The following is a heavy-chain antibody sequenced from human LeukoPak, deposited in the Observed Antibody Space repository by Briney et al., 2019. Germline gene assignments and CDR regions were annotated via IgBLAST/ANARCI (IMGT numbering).Heavy chain of an antibody. CDR3: ARAREITFGGVIAFDI. CDR2: IYHSGST. CDR1: GYSISSGYY. J-gene: IGHJ3*02. V-gene: IGHV4-38-2*02. D-gene: IGHD3-16*01. Sequence: KTSETLSLTCTVSGYSISSGYYWGWIRQPPGKGLEWIGSIYHSGSTYYNPSLKSRVTISVDTSKNQFSLKLSSVTAADTAVYYCARAREITFGGVIAFDIWGQGTMVTVSS.